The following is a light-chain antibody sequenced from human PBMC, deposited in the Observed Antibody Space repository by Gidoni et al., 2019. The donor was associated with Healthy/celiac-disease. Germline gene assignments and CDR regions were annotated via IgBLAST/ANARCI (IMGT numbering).Light chain of an antibody. V-gene: IGKV1-39*01. Sequence: PSSLSASVGDRVTITCRASQSISSYLNWYQQKPGKAPKLLIYGASSLQSGVPSRFSGSGSGTDFTLTISSLQPEDFATYYCQQSYSTLITFGQGTRLEIK. J-gene: IGKJ5*01. CDR1: QSISSY. CDR3: QQSYSTLIT. CDR2: GAS.